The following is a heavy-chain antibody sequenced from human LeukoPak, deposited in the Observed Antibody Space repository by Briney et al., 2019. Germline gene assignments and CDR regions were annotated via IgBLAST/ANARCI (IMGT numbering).Heavy chain of an antibody. V-gene: IGHV1-2*02. CDR2: INPNSGGT. D-gene: IGHD3-16*01. CDR1: GYTFTGYY. J-gene: IGHJ6*03. CDR3: ARDGAHKNHYYSYYYMDV. Sequence: ASVKVSCKASGYTFTGYYMHWVRQAPGQGLEWMGWINPNSGGTNYAQKFQGRVTMTRDTSISTAYMELSILRSDDTSVYYCARDGAHKNHYYSYYYMDVWGKGTTVTVSS.